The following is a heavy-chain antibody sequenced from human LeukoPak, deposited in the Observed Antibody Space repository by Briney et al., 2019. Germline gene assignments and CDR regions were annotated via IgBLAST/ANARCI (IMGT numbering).Heavy chain of an antibody. CDR1: GFTFSSYS. V-gene: IGHV3-21*04. D-gene: IGHD3-9*01. Sequence: GGSLRLSRAASGFTFSSYSMNWVRQAPGKGLEWVSSISSSSSYIYYADSVKGRFTISRDNSKNTVFLQMNSLRAEDTAVYYCAKWGDYDVLTGYYVSDYWGQGTLVTVSS. CDR2: ISSSSSYI. CDR3: AKWGDYDVLTGYYVSDY. J-gene: IGHJ4*02.